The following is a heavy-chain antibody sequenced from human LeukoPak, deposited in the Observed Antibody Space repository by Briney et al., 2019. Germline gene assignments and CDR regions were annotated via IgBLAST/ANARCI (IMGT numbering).Heavy chain of an antibody. Sequence: GGSLRLSCVASGFTFSSYWMSWVRQAPGKGLEWVANIKQDGSEKYYVDSVKGRFTISRDNAKNSLYLQMNSLRAEDTAVYYCARGTATPIKYYYYYMDVWGKGTTVTVSS. CDR2: IKQDGSEK. V-gene: IGHV3-7*01. J-gene: IGHJ6*03. D-gene: IGHD1-14*01. CDR3: ARGTATPIKYYYYYMDV. CDR1: GFTFSSYW.